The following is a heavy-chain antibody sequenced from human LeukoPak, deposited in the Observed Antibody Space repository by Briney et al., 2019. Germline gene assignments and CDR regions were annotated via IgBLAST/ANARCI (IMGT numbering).Heavy chain of an antibody. CDR3: AKRGSGYPPNPEYFQH. CDR1: GFTFSSYG. CDR2: ISGSGGST. J-gene: IGHJ1*01. V-gene: IGHV3-23*01. Sequence: PGGTLRLSCAASGFTFSSYGMSWVRQAPGKGLEWVSAISGSGGSTYYADSVKGRFTISRDNSKNTLYLQMNSLRAEDTAVYYCAKRGSGYPPNPEYFQHWGQGTLVTVSS. D-gene: IGHD3-22*01.